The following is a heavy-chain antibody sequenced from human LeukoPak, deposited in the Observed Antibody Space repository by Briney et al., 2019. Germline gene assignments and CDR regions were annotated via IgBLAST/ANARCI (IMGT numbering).Heavy chain of an antibody. D-gene: IGHD2-2*01. CDR1: GFTFASYA. J-gene: IGHJ5*02. V-gene: IGHV3-23*01. CDR3: VAWSSARCYGDRFDP. CDR2: ISATDGST. Sequence: GGPLRLSCAASGFTFASYAMTWVRQAPGKGLEWVSPISATDGSTYYAYSVRGRFTISRDNTKNTHFLQMSSLRAEHTALYYCVAWSSARCYGDRFDPWGQGNLVTVSS.